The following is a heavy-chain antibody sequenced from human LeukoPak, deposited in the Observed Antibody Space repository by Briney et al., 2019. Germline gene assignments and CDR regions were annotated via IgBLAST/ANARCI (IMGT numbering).Heavy chain of an antibody. CDR2: TSNTAEST. CDR1: GFTFSSSA. D-gene: IGHD3-16*02. Sequence: GGSLRLSCAASGFTFSSSAMGWVRHTPGKGLEWVSSTSNTAESTYYAGSVKGRFAISRDNSKNTLYLQMNSLRAEDTALYYCAKDLKMGAIVPEFDSWGQGTLVTVSS. V-gene: IGHV3-23*01. J-gene: IGHJ4*02. CDR3: AKDLKMGAIVPEFDS.